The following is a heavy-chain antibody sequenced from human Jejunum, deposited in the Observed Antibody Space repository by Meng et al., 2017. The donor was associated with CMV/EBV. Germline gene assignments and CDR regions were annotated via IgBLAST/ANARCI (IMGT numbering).Heavy chain of an antibody. CDR1: GFPLDTSGVG. Sequence: QVTLKKSGPTVVMPTQTLTVTCTVYGFPLDTSGVGVGWVRQPPGKALQYLALNYWDDDKRYNPSLNSRLTINKDTSKNQVVLTMTNMDPVDTATYYCAHRPGSWSGAINYANFDYWGQGVLVTVSS. D-gene: IGHD2-15*01. V-gene: IGHV2-5*02. CDR2: NYWDDDK. J-gene: IGHJ4*02. CDR3: AHRPGSWSGAINYANFDY.